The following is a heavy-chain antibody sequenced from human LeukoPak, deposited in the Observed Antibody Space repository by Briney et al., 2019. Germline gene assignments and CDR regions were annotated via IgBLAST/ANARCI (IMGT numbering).Heavy chain of an antibody. CDR1: GGSISSYY. V-gene: IGHV4-59*01. D-gene: IGHD2-15*01. Sequence: SETLSLTCTVSGGSISSYYWSWIRRPPGKGLEWIGYIYYSGSTNYNPSLKSRVTISVDTSKNQFSLKLSSVTAADTAVYYCARGTYCSGGNCYYFDYWGQGTLVTVSS. CDR2: IYYSGST. J-gene: IGHJ4*02. CDR3: ARGTYCSGGNCYYFDY.